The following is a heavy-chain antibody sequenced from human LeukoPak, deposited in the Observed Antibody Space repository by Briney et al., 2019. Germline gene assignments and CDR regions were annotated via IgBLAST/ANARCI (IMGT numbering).Heavy chain of an antibody. Sequence: ASVKVSCKASGYTFTSYGISWVRQAPGQGLEWMGWISAYNGNTNYAQKLQGRVTMTTDTSTSTAYMELRSLRSDDTAVYYCASNNYYGSGSSMSGYFDYWGQGTLVTVSS. CDR1: GYTFTSYG. J-gene: IGHJ4*02. D-gene: IGHD3-10*01. CDR3: ASNNYYGSGSSMSGYFDY. CDR2: ISAYNGNT. V-gene: IGHV1-18*01.